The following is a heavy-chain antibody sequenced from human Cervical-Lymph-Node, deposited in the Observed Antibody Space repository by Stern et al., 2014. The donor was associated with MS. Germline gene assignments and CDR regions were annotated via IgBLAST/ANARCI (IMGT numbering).Heavy chain of an antibody. J-gene: IGHJ6*02. V-gene: IGHV2-26*01. D-gene: IGHD3-3*01. Sequence: QVTLRESGPVLVKPTETLTLTCTVSGFSLSNARMGVSWIRQPPGKALEWLAHLFLDYEKSYSTSLKSRLTISKDTSKSQVVLTMTNMDPVDTATYYCARVYYDFWSGYYPNYYYYYGMDVWGQGTTVTVSS. CDR1: GFSLSNARMG. CDR3: ARVYYDFWSGYYPNYYYYYGMDV. CDR2: LFLDYEK.